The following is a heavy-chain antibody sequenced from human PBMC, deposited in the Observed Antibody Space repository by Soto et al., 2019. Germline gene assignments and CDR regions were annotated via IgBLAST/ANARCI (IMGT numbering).Heavy chain of an antibody. J-gene: IGHJ5*02. CDR1: VGTFSSYA. Sequence: QVQLVQSGAEVKKPGSSVKVSCKSSVGTFSSYAISWVRQAPGLGLECMGGIIPIFGTANYAQKLQGRVTITADESTSTAYMELSSLRSEDTAVYYCASRCSSTSCYSYNCFDPWGQGTMVTVSS. V-gene: IGHV1-69*01. CDR3: ASRCSSTSCYSYNCFDP. D-gene: IGHD2-2*01. CDR2: IIPIFGTA.